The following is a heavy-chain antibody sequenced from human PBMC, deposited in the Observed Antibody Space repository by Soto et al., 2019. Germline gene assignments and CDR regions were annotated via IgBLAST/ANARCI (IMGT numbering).Heavy chain of an antibody. J-gene: IGHJ4*02. V-gene: IGHV4-39*01. CDR1: GGSISSSSYY. D-gene: IGHD1-26*01. CDR2: IYYSGST. Sequence: PSETLSLTCTVSGGSISSSSYYWGWIRQPPGKGLEWIGSIYYSGSTYYNPSLKSRVTISVDTSKNQFSLKLSSVTAADTAVYYCARRGGSYGYFDYWGQGTLVTVSS. CDR3: ARRGGSYGYFDY.